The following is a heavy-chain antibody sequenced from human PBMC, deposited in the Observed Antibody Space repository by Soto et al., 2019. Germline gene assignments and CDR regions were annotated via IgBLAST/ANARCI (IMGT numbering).Heavy chain of an antibody. CDR3: AKGCGNYGAFDY. J-gene: IGHJ4*02. V-gene: IGHV3-30*18. CDR1: GFSFSTYG. CDR2: ISNDGSNK. Sequence: GGSLRLSCAASGFSFSTYGMHWVRQAPGKGLEWVAFISNDGSNKYYADSVKGRFTISRDNSKNTLYLQMNSLRAEDTAVYYCAKGCGNYGAFDYCGQGTLVTGSS. D-gene: IGHD4-17*01.